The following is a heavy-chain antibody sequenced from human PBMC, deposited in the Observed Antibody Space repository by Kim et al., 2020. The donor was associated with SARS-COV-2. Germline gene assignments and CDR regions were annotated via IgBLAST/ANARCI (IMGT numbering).Heavy chain of an antibody. Sequence: GGSLRLSCAASGFTFSSYSMNWVRQAPGKGLEWVSYISSSSSTIYYADSVKGRFTISRDNAKNSLYLQMNSLRAEDTAVYYCARFDYYDSSDPPDWFDPWGQGTLVTVSS. J-gene: IGHJ5*02. V-gene: IGHV3-48*04. D-gene: IGHD3-22*01. CDR1: GFTFSSYS. CDR2: ISSSSSTI. CDR3: ARFDYYDSSDPPDWFDP.